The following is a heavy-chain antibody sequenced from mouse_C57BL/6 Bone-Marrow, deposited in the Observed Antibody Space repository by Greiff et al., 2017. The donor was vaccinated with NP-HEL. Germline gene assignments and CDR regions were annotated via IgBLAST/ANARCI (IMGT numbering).Heavy chain of an antibody. D-gene: IGHD1-1*01. V-gene: IGHV14-4*01. CDR2: FDPENGDT. CDR3: RGSRYGY. Sequence: VQLKQSGAELVRPGASVKLSCTASGFTIKADYMHWVKQRPEQGLEWIGWFDPENGDTEYASKFQGKATITAETSSSTAYLELSSLTSEDTAVYYCRGSRYGYWGQGTSVTVSS. J-gene: IGHJ4*01. CDR1: GFTIKADY.